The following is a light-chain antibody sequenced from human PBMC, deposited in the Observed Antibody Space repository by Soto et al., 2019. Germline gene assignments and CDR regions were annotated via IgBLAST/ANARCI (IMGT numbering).Light chain of an antibody. J-gene: IGKJ2*01. CDR2: AAS. Sequence: DIQMTQSPSSLSASVGDRVTITCRASQGISSYLAWYQQKPGKVPKLLIYAASTLQSGVPSRFSGSGSGTDFTLTISSLQHEDVATYYCQKYNSVPNTFGQGTKLEIK. CDR1: QGISSY. V-gene: IGKV1-27*01. CDR3: QKYNSVPNT.